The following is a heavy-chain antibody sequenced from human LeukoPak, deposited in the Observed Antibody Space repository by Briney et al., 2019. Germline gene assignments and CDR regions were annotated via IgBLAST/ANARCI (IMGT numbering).Heavy chain of an antibody. V-gene: IGHV3-30*04. J-gene: IGHJ4*02. CDR1: GFTFSSYA. D-gene: IGHD4-11*01. CDR3: ARDTDYNGNYFDY. CDR2: ISYDGSNK. Sequence: GGSLRLSCAASGFTFSSYAMHWVRQAPGKGLEWVAVISYDGSNKYYADSVKGRFTISRDNSKNTLYLQMNSLRAEDTVVYYCARDTDYNGNYFDYWGQGTLVTVSS.